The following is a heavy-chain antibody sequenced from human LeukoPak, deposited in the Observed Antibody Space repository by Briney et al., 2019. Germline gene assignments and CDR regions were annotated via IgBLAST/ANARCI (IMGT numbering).Heavy chain of an antibody. Sequence: SETLPLTCTVSGGSISSYYWSWIRQPPGKGLEWIGYIYYSGSTNYNPSLKSRVTISVDTSKNQSSLKLSSVTAADTAVYYCASSHYDFWSGYLNLYDYWGQGTLVTVSS. J-gene: IGHJ4*02. D-gene: IGHD3-3*01. CDR2: IYYSGST. CDR1: GGSISSYY. V-gene: IGHV4-59*08. CDR3: ASSHYDFWSGYLNLYDY.